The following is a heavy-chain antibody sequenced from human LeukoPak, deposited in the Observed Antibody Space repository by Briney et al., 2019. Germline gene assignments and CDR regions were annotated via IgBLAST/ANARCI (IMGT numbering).Heavy chain of an antibody. Sequence: ASVKVSCKALGYTFTDHYFHWLRQAPGQGLEWMGWISAYNGNTNYAQKLQGRVTMTTDTSTSTAYMELRSLRSDDTAVYYCARDRKLGYCSSTSCYAVYWGQGTLVTVSS. J-gene: IGHJ4*02. D-gene: IGHD2-2*01. V-gene: IGHV1-18*04. CDR2: ISAYNGNT. CDR3: ARDRKLGYCSSTSCYAVY. CDR1: GYTFTDHY.